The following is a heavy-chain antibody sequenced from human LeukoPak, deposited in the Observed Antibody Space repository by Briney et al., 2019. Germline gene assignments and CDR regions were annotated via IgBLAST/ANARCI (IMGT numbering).Heavy chain of an antibody. CDR1: GFTFSSYS. J-gene: IGHJ3*02. V-gene: IGHV3-21*01. CDR2: ISSSSSYI. CDR3: ASGDSSGYRGAFGI. Sequence: KSGGSLRLSCAASGFTFSSYSMNWVRQAPGKGLEWVSSISSSSSYIYYADSVKGRFTISRDNAKNSLYLQMNSLRAEDTAVYYCASGDSSGYRGAFGIWGQGTMVTVPS. D-gene: IGHD3-22*01.